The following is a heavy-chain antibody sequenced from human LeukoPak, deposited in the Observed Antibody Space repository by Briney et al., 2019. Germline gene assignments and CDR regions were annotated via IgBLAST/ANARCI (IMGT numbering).Heavy chain of an antibody. Sequence: AGSLRLSCAASGLTFSSYVMHWVRHPPGKGLEWMAVTTYDGTNTTYADSVKGRFTIYRDNSTNTLYLKMKSLRAADTAVYYCARDLTKRSGRVGGYWGQGTLVTVAS. J-gene: IGHJ4*02. V-gene: IGHV3-30*04. CDR1: GLTFSSYV. CDR2: TTYDGTNT. CDR3: ARDLTKRSGRVGGY. D-gene: IGHD4-23*01.